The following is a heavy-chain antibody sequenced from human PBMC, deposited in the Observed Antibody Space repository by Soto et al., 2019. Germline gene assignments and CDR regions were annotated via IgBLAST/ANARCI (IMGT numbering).Heavy chain of an antibody. CDR3: ARSPIVLMVYARGDAFDI. CDR1: GFTFSSYW. J-gene: IGHJ3*02. D-gene: IGHD2-8*01. CDR2: IKQDGSEK. Sequence: GGSLRLSCAASGFTFSSYWMSWVRQAPGKGLEWVANIKQDGSEKYYVDSVKGRFTISRDNAKNSLYLQMNSLRAEDTAVYYCARSPIVLMVYARGDAFDIWGQGTMVTVSS. V-gene: IGHV3-7*01.